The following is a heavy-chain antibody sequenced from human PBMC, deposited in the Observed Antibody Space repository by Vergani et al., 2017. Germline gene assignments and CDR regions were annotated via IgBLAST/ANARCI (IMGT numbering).Heavy chain of an antibody. V-gene: IGHV4-59*12. D-gene: IGHD2-2*02. CDR1: GGSISSYY. CDR3: ARAPLDCSSTSCYTISNGFDP. Sequence: QVQLQESGPGLVKPSETLSLTCTVSGGSISSYYWSWIRQPPGKGLEWIGYIYYSGSTNYNPSLKSRVTISVDTSKNHFSLKLSSVTAADPAVYYCARAPLDCSSTSCYTISNGFDPWGQGTLVTVSS. CDR2: IYYSGST. J-gene: IGHJ5*02.